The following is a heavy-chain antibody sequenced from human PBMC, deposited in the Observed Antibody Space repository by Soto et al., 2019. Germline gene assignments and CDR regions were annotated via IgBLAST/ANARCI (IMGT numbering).Heavy chain of an antibody. V-gene: IGHV4-59*01. Sequence: SETLSLTCTVSGGSISSYYWSWIRQPPGKGLEWIGYIYYSGSTNYNPSLKSRVTISVDTSKNQFSLKLSSVTAADTAVYYCARGGPRGEDESAYYYYYMDVWGKGTTVTVSS. CDR2: IYYSGST. J-gene: IGHJ6*03. CDR3: ARGGPRGEDESAYYYYYMDV. D-gene: IGHD3-10*01. CDR1: GGSISSYY.